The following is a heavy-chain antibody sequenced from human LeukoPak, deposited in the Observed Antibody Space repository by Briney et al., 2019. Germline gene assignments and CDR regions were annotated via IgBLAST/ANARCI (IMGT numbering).Heavy chain of an antibody. J-gene: IGHJ4*02. CDR2: ISSSSSYI. V-gene: IGHV3-21*01. Sequence: GGCLRLSCAASGFTFSSYSMNWVRQAPGKGLEWVSSISSSSSYIYYADSVKGRFTISRDNAKNSLYLQMNSLRTEDTAVYYCAKAAVYSSSWTPFDDWGQGTLVTVSS. CDR1: GFTFSSYS. D-gene: IGHD6-13*01. CDR3: AKAAVYSSSWTPFDD.